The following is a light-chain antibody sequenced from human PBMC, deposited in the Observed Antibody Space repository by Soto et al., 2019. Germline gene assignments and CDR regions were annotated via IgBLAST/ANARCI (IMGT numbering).Light chain of an antibody. CDR2: AAS. Sequence: DIQMTQSPSVMSASVGDRVTITCRASQGIANYLIWFQQEPGKAPKRLIFAASSLQIGVPSRFSGSGSGTEFTLTISSLQPEDFASYYCLQHKTYPYTFGQGTKLEIK. CDR3: LQHKTYPYT. V-gene: IGKV1-17*03. J-gene: IGKJ2*01. CDR1: QGIANY.